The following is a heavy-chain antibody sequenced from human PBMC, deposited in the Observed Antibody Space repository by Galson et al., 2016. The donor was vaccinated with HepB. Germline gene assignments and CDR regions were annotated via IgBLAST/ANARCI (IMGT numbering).Heavy chain of an antibody. CDR2: IYPGNSET. D-gene: IGHD3-9*01. V-gene: IGHV5-51*01. CDR3: ARPSTGYYPAFDS. J-gene: IGHJ4*02. CDR1: GYSFTTYW. Sequence: QSGAEVTKPGESLKISCKASGYSFTTYWIAWVRQMPGKGLQCLGIIYPGNSETRYSPSFEGQVTISADKSISTAFLRWNNLKASDTAVYYCARPSTGYYPAFDSWGQTTLVTVSS.